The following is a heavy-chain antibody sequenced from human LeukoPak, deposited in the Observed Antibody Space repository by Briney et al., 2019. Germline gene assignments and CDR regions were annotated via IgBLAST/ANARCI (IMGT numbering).Heavy chain of an antibody. J-gene: IGHJ6*02. D-gene: IGHD5-18*01. CDR1: GGSISSSSYY. V-gene: IGHV4-39*01. Sequence: SETLSLTCTVSGGSISSSSYYWGWIRQPPGKGLEWIGSIYYSGSTYYNPSLKSRVTISVDTSKNQFSLKLSSVTAADTAVYYCARGAMADNYYYYGMDVWGQGTTVTVSS. CDR3: ARGAMADNYYYYGMDV. CDR2: IYYSGST.